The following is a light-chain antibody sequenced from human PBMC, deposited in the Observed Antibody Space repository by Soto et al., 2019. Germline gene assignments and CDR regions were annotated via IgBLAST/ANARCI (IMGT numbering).Light chain of an antibody. J-gene: IGLJ3*02. CDR1: GGSIASNY. CDR3: QSFDSSDQV. V-gene: IGLV6-57*01. CDR2: DDD. Sequence: NFMLTQPQSVSESPGKTVTISCTRSGGSIASNYGQWYQQRPGRSPTTLIYDDDQRPSGVPDRFSGSIDSSSNSASLTVSGLKTEDEATYYCQSFDSSDQVFGGGTKLTVL.